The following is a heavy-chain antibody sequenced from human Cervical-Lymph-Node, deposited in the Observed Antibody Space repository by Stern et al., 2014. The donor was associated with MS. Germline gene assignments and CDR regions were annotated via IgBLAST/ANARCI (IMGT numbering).Heavy chain of an antibody. J-gene: IGHJ4*02. D-gene: IGHD5-24*01. CDR3: ARETDQFFDY. Sequence: VQLVESGGGVVQPGKSLRISCAASGFTFSSFGMHWVRQAPGKGLEWVAVVWYDGTSRYYGDSVKGRFTISRDNSKNTLYLHMNTLRAEDTAVYYCARETDQFFDYWGQGTPVTVSS. V-gene: IGHV3-33*01. CDR2: VWYDGTSR. CDR1: GFTFSSFG.